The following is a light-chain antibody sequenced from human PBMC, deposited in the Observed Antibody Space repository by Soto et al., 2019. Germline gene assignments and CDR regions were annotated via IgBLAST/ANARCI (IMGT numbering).Light chain of an antibody. Sequence: DIQLTQSPSFLSASVGDRVTITCRASQGISSYLAWYQQNPGKAPKLLIYAASTLQTGVPSRFSGSGSGTEFTLTISSLHPEDFATYYCQQLNSYPPYTFGQGTKLEIK. J-gene: IGKJ2*01. CDR1: QGISSY. CDR3: QQLNSYPPYT. CDR2: AAS. V-gene: IGKV1-9*01.